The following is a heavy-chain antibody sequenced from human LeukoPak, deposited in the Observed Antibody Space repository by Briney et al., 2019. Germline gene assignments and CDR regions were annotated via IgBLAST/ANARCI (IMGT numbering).Heavy chain of an antibody. J-gene: IGHJ3*02. V-gene: IGHV3-11*01. Sequence: PGGSLRLSCAASGSTFSDYYMSWIRQTPGKGLEWVSYISGSGNTIFYADSVKGRFIISRDNTKNSLYLQLNSLRAEDTAVYYCARVVYCTGGICQIFAFDTWGQGTMVTVSS. CDR3: ARVVYCTGGICQIFAFDT. CDR2: ISGSGNTI. D-gene: IGHD2-15*01. CDR1: GSTFSDYY.